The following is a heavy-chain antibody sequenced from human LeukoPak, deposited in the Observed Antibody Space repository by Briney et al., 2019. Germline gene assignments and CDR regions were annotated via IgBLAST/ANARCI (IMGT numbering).Heavy chain of an antibody. J-gene: IGHJ4*02. CDR2: LSGSGSNT. CDR1: GFTFSSYA. CDR3: AKDRRPTTVVTYPSD. D-gene: IGHD4-11*01. V-gene: IGHV3-23*01. Sequence: PGGSLRPSCAASGFTFSSYAMSWVRQAPGKGLEWVSALSGSGSNTYYADSVKGRFTISRDNSKNTLYLQMNSLRAEDTAVYYCAKDRRPTTVVTYPSDWGQGTLVTVSS.